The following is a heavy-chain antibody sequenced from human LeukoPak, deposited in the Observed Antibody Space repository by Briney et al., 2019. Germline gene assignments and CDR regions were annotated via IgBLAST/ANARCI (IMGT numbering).Heavy chain of an antibody. CDR2: ISGSSGII. D-gene: IGHD3-22*01. V-gene: IGHV3-48*01. J-gene: IGHJ4*02. CDR3: ARGPTYYESSGQVPFDY. Sequence: GGSLRLSCSASGFTFSSYAMSWVRQAPGKGLEWVSYISGSSGIIDYADSVRGRFTISRDNAKNSLYLQMNSLRAEDTAVYYCARGPTYYESSGQVPFDYWGQGTLVTVSS. CDR1: GFTFSSYA.